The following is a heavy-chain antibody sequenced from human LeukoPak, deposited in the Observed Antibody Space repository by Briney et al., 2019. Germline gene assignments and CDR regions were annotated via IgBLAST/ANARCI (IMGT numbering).Heavy chain of an antibody. D-gene: IGHD6-13*01. J-gene: IGHJ4*02. V-gene: IGHV1-2*02. CDR3: AREAAAGGGDY. CDR1: GYTFTGYY. CDR2: ISPNSGGT. Sequence: ASVKVSCKTSGYTFTGYYIHWVRQAPGQGPEWMGWISPNSGGTNYAQKFQDRVSMTRDTSINTAYMELSRLRSDDTAVYYCAREAAAGGGDYWGQGTLVTVSS.